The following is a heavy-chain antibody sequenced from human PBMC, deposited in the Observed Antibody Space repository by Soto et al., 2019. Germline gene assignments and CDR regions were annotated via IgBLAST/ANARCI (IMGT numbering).Heavy chain of an antibody. CDR3: AKDIIGREEWPVGFSYYYGMDV. D-gene: IGHD6-19*01. CDR1: GFTFDDYT. CDR2: ISWDGGST. J-gene: IGHJ6*02. Sequence: GGSLRLSCAASGFTFDDYTMHWVRQAPGKGLEWVSLISWDGGSTYYADSVKGRFTISRDNSKNSLYLQMNSLRTEDTALYYCAKDIIGREEWPVGFSYYYGMDVWGQGTTVTVSS. V-gene: IGHV3-43*01.